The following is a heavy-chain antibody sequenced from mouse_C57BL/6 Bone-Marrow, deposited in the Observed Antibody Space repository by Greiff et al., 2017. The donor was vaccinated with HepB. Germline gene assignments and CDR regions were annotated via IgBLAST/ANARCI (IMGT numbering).Heavy chain of an antibody. J-gene: IGHJ2*01. V-gene: IGHV1-18*01. CDR1: GYTFTDYN. CDR3: AREGLYDGYFYFDY. D-gene: IGHD2-3*01. CDR2: INPNNGGT. Sequence: EVKLQESGPELVKPGASVKIPCKASGYTFTDYNMDWVKQSHGKSLEWIGDINPNNGGTIYNQKFKGKATLTVDKSSSTAYMELRSLTSEDTAVYYCAREGLYDGYFYFDYWGQGTTLTVSS.